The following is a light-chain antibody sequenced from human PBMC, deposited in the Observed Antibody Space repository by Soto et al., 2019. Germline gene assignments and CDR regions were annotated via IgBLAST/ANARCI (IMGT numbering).Light chain of an antibody. V-gene: IGKV3-20*01. CDR3: QRYGPSTT. CDR2: GAS. CDR1: QSVPTSY. J-gene: IGKJ1*01. Sequence: ENVLRQSPGTLSLSPEERATLSCRASQSVPTSYLAWYQQKPGQAPRLLIYGASSRATGIPVRFRGSGSGTAFTLTVSRLEPADFAVYYCQRYGPSTTFGQGTKVDIK.